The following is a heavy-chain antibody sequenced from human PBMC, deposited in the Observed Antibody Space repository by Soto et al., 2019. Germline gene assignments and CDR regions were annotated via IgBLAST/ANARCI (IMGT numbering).Heavy chain of an antibody. J-gene: IGHJ5*02. CDR3: ARFGDIALVPAANNPTNWFDP. Sequence: SETLSLTCTVSGGSISSGDYYWSWIRQPPGKGLEWIGYIYYSGSTYYNPSLKSRVTISVDTSKNQFSLKLSSVTAADTAVYYCARFGDIALVPAANNPTNWFDPWGQGTLVTVSS. D-gene: IGHD2-2*01. CDR1: GGSISSGDYY. CDR2: IYYSGST. V-gene: IGHV4-30-4*01.